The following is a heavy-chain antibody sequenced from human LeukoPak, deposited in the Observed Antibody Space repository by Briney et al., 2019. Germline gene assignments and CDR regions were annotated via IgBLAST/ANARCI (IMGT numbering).Heavy chain of an antibody. V-gene: IGHV5-51*01. Sequence: TGESLKISCKGSGYSITSYWIGWVRPTPGKGLEWMWIIYPGDADTRSSPSFQGQVTNSADKSIRTAHLQWSSLKASDTAMYYCARPQTNDYDSSGYYYGYWGQGTLVTVSS. D-gene: IGHD3-22*01. CDR1: GYSITSYW. CDR3: ARPQTNDYDSSGYYYGY. J-gene: IGHJ4*02. CDR2: IYPGDADT.